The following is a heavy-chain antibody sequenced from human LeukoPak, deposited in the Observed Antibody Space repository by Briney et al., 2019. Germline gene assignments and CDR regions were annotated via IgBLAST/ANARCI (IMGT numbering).Heavy chain of an antibody. Sequence: ASVKVSCKASGYTFTGYYIHWVRQAPGQGLEWMGRINPNSGGTNYAQKFQGRVTMTRDTSISTVYMELSRLRSDDTAVYYCARGFYSSGWYGPGVDYWGQGTLVTVSS. CDR3: ARGFYSSGWYGPGVDY. CDR2: INPNSGGT. J-gene: IGHJ4*02. CDR1: GYTFTGYY. V-gene: IGHV1-2*06. D-gene: IGHD6-19*01.